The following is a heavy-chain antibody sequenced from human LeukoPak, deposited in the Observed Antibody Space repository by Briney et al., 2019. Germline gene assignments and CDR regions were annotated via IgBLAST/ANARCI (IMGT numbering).Heavy chain of an antibody. J-gene: IGHJ6*03. CDR2: ISSSSSYI. CDR3: ARGGITMVQGVYYYYYYMDV. CDR1: GFTFSSYS. Sequence: GGSLRLSCAASGFTFSSYSMNWVRQAPGKGLEWVSSISSSSSYIYYADSVKGRFTISRDNAKNSLYLQMNSLRAEDTAVYYCARGGITMVQGVYYYYYYMDVWGKGTTVTVSS. D-gene: IGHD3-10*01. V-gene: IGHV3-21*04.